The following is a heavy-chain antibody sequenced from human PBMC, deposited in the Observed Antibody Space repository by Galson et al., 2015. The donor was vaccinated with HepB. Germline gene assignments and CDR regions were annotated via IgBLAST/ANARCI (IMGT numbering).Heavy chain of an antibody. J-gene: IGHJ6*02. CDR3: VGGGYCSGGSCYSVIGYYGMDV. D-gene: IGHD2-15*01. Sequence: SVKVSCKVSGYTFTSYGISWVRQAPGQGLEWMGWISAYNGNTNYAQKLQGRVTMTTDTSTSTAYMELRSLRSDDTAVYYCVGGGYCSGGSCYSVIGYYGMDVWGQGTTVTVSS. CDR2: ISAYNGNT. CDR1: GYTFTSYG. V-gene: IGHV1-18*04.